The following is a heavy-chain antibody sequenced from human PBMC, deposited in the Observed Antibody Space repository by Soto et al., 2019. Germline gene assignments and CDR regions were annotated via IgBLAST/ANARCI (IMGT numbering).Heavy chain of an antibody. J-gene: IGHJ6*03. Sequence: PSETLSLTCAVYGGSFSGYYWSWIRQPPGKGLEWIGEINHSGSTNYNPSLKSRVTISVDTSKNQFSLKLSSVTAADTAVYYCARWPRYCSSTSWPYYYYMDVWGKGTTVTVS. V-gene: IGHV4-34*01. CDR1: GGSFSGYY. CDR3: ARWPRYCSSTSWPYYYYMDV. CDR2: INHSGST. D-gene: IGHD2-2*01.